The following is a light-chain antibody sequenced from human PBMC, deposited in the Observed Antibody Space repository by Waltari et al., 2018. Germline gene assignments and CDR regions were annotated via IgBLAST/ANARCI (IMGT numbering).Light chain of an antibody. Sequence: QSALTQPASVSGSPGQSITISCTGTSSDAGGYNYVSWYQQHPGKAPNLMIYDVSKRPSGVSNRFSGSKSGNTASLTISGLQAEDEADYYCSSYTSSSIVVFGGGTKLTVL. CDR1: SSDAGGYNY. CDR2: DVS. CDR3: SSYTSSSIVV. V-gene: IGLV2-14*01. J-gene: IGLJ2*01.